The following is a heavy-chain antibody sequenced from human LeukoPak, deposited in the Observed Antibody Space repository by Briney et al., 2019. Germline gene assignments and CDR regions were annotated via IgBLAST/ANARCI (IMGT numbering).Heavy chain of an antibody. J-gene: IGHJ4*02. D-gene: IGHD6-19*01. CDR2: ISTYYGNT. CDR1: GGTFSSYA. V-gene: IGHV1-18*01. Sequence: ASVKVSCKASGGTFSSYAISWVRQAPGQGLEWMGWISTYYGNTNYAQKLQGRVTMTTDTSTSTAYMELTSLRSDDTAVYYCARDPSGWYGDYWGQGTLVTVSS. CDR3: ARDPSGWYGDY.